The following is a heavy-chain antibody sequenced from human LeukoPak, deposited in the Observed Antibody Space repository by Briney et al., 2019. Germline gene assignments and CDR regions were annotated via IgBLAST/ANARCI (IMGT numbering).Heavy chain of an antibody. D-gene: IGHD3-16*01. CDR3: ARVPTSPNWFDP. CDR2: INPNSGGT. CDR1: GYTFTGYY. Sequence: ASVKVSCKASGYTFTGYYMHGVRQAPGQGLEWMGWINPNSGGTNYAQKFQGRVTMTRDTSISTAYMELSRLRSDDTAVYYCARVPTSPNWFDPWGQGTLVTVSS. V-gene: IGHV1-2*02. J-gene: IGHJ5*02.